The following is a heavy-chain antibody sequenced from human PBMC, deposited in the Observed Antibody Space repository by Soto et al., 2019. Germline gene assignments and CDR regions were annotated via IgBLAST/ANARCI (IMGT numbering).Heavy chain of an antibody. CDR2: VYYSGST. CDR3: VRDSLFTGFAT. Sequence: QVQLQESGPRLIQPSETLSLTCSVSNGSISTYYWTWVRQPPGKGLEWIGYVYYSGSTNYNPSLKSRVAMSVDTSKTQCSLELKSVTAADTATYSCVRDSLFTGFATWGKGPLVTASA. V-gene: IGHV4-59*01. J-gene: IGHJ5*02. CDR1: NGSISTYY. D-gene: IGHD2-8*02.